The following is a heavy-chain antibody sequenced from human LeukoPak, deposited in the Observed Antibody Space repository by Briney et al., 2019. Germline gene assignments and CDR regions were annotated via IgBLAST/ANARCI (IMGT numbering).Heavy chain of an antibody. CDR3: AREAERRIVN. CDR2: IHVSGTT. J-gene: IGHJ4*02. D-gene: IGHD1-1*01. V-gene: IGHV4-38-2*02. Sequence: PSETLSLTCVVSGFSISSGYYWGWLRQPPGKGLEWIANIHVSGTTFYNSSLNGRVAISIDTSKNQFSLKLSSVTAADTAVYFCAREAERRIVNWGRRTLVTVSS. CDR1: GFSISSGYY.